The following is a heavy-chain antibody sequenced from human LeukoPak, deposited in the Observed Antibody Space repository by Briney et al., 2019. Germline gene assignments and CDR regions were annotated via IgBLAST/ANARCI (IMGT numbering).Heavy chain of an antibody. V-gene: IGHV4-59*01. Sequence: SETLSLTCTVSGGSISSYYWSWIRQPPGKGLEWIGYMYYSGSTNYNPSLKSRVTISGDTSKNQFSLKLSSVTAADTAVYYCASYSGSYGNYYYYYYMDVWGKGTTVTVSS. CDR1: GGSISSYY. J-gene: IGHJ6*03. CDR2: MYYSGST. CDR3: ASYSGSYGNYYYYYYMDV. D-gene: IGHD1-26*01.